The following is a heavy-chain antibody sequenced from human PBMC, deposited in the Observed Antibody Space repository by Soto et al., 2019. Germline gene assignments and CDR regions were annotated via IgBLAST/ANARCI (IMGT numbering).Heavy chain of an antibody. CDR2: IYYSGST. Sequence: QVQLQESGPGLVKPSQTLSLTCTVSGGSISSGGYYWSWIRQHPGKGLEWIGYIYYSGSTYYNPSLAIRLTISVDTSKNQFSLKLSSVTAADTAVYYCARDRRVVVVTAPYWYFDLWGRGTLVTVSS. V-gene: IGHV4-31*03. CDR1: GGSISSGGYY. D-gene: IGHD2-21*02. CDR3: ARDRRVVVVTAPYWYFDL. J-gene: IGHJ2*01.